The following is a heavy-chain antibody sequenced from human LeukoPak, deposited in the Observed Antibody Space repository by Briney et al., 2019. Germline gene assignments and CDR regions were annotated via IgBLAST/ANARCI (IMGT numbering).Heavy chain of an antibody. CDR2: IQQDGSEK. Sequence: GESLRLSCAASGCTFSDYWMSWVRQAPGKGLQWVANIQQDGSEKYYVDSVKGRFTISRDNAKKSLFLQVSSLRGEDTAVYYCARDRGFSYGIDFWGQGTLVTVSS. CDR3: ARDRGFSYGIDF. CDR1: GCTFSDYW. D-gene: IGHD5-18*01. V-gene: IGHV3-7*04. J-gene: IGHJ4*02.